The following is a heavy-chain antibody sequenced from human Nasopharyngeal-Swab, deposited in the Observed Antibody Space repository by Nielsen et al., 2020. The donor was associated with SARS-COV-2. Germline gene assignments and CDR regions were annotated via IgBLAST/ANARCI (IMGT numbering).Heavy chain of an antibody. J-gene: IGHJ3*02. V-gene: IGHV3-7*01. Sequence: GESLKISCAASGFTLSSFWMTWVRQAPGKGLEWVANIKQDGSEKYYVDSVKGRFTISRDNAKNSLYLQMNSLRAEDTAVYYCARAVMITFGGVIVHNAFDIWGQGTMVTVSS. CDR2: IKQDGSEK. D-gene: IGHD3-16*02. CDR3: ARAVMITFGGVIVHNAFDI. CDR1: GFTLSSFW.